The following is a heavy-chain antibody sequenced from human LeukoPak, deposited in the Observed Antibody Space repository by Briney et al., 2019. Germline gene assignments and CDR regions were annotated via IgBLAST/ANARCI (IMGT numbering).Heavy chain of an antibody. V-gene: IGHV3-7*01. CDR3: ARESTYRDSSGYYRSYFDY. Sequence: GVLRLSCAASGFTFSRFWMSWVRQAPGKGPEGVANIGEDGSEKYYVDSVKGRFTISRDNAKNSLNLQMNSLRAEDTAVYYCARESTYRDSSGYYRSYFDYWGQGTLVTVSS. D-gene: IGHD3-22*01. CDR1: GFTFSRFW. CDR2: IGEDGSEK. J-gene: IGHJ4*02.